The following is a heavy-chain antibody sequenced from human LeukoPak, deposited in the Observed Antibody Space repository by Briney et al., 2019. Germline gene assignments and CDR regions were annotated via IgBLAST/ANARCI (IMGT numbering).Heavy chain of an antibody. D-gene: IGHD1-14*01. CDR1: GFTFNDYP. CDR2: ISGDGSVT. V-gene: IGHV3-43*02. CDR3: ATGSQPGTTFDY. Sequence: GGSLRLSCAASGFTFNDYPMHWVRQAPGKGLEWVSLISGDGSVTYYADSVKGRFTISRDNSENSLYLQMNSLRLEDTAFYYCATGSQPGTTFDYWGQGTLVTASS. J-gene: IGHJ4*02.